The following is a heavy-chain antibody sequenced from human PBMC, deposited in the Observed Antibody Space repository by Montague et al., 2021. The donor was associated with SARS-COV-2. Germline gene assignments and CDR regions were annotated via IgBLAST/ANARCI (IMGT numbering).Heavy chain of an antibody. CDR3: VRHPHYDDLNGPPDF. CDR2: VLYNKGT. V-gene: IGHV4-59*08. Sequence: SETLSLTCTVSGVSVTDYYWSWIRQPPGKGLEWVGDVLYNKGTNFNPSLKSRVAISVDTSKNQFSLRLTSVTAADTAFYYCVRHPHYDDLNGPPDFWDQGTLVTVSS. J-gene: IGHJ4*02. CDR1: GVSVTDYY. D-gene: IGHD3-9*01.